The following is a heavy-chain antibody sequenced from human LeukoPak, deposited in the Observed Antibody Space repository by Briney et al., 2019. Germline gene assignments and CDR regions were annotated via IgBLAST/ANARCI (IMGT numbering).Heavy chain of an antibody. Sequence: SETLSLTCAVSGGSISSYYWSWIRQPPGKGLEWIGYIYYSGSTNYNASLTNRVTISVDTSKNQFSLKLSSVTAADTAVYYCAREVGYCSGGSCYSYFDYWGQGTLVTVSS. V-gene: IGHV4-59*01. D-gene: IGHD2-15*01. CDR1: GGSISSYY. CDR2: IYYSGST. CDR3: AREVGYCSGGSCYSYFDY. J-gene: IGHJ4*02.